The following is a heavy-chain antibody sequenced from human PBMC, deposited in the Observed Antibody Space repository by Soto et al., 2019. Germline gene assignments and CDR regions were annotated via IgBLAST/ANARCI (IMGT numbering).Heavy chain of an antibody. J-gene: IGHJ4*02. CDR1: GGSISSYY. V-gene: IGHV4-59*08. CDR3: VRHNYGSGSTYFDY. CDR2: IYYSGST. Sequence: PSETLSLTCTVSGGSISSYYWSWIRQPPGKGLEWIGYIYYSGSTNYNPSLKSRVTISVDTSKNQFSLKLNSMTAADTAVYYCVRHNYGSGSTYFDYWGQGTRVTVAS. D-gene: IGHD3-10*01.